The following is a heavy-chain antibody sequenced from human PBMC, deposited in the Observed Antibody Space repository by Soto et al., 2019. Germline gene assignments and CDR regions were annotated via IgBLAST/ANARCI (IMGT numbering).Heavy chain of an antibody. CDR3: AVDYYDSSGYLLDYYYYGMDV. V-gene: IGHV5-10-1*01. CDR1: GYSFTSYW. CDR2: IDPSDSYT. D-gene: IGHD3-22*01. J-gene: IGHJ6*02. Sequence: GESLKISCKGSGYSFTSYWISWVRQMPGKGLEWMGRIDPSDSYTNYSPSFQGHVTISADKSISTAYLQWSSLKASDTAMYYCAVDYYDSSGYLLDYYYYGMDVWGQGTTVTV.